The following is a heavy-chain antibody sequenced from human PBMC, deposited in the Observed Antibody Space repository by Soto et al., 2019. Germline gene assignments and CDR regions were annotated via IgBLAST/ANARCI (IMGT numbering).Heavy chain of an antibody. CDR3: EGSSSGGAWDSVYYCCGVDL. J-gene: IGHJ6*02. CDR2: ISAYNGNT. D-gene: IGHD2-21*02. Sequence: QVQLVQSGAEVKKPGASVKVSCKASGYTFTSYGISWVRQAPGQGLEWMGWISAYNGNTNYAQKLQGRVTMTTDTSTTAACMDEMRLRCDDTEVKYGEGSSSGGAWDSVYYCCGVDLWGQGTAVTV. CDR1: GYTFTSYG. V-gene: IGHV1-18*01.